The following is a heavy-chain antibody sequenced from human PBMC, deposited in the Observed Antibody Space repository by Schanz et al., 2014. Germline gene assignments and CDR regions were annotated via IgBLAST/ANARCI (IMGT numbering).Heavy chain of an antibody. CDR2: ISYSGST. CDR1: GGSVSSGGDY. Sequence: QVQLQESGPGLVKPSQTLSLTCTVSGGSVSSGGDYWSWIRQHPGKGLEWIGFISYSGSTYYNPSLKSRVTISVDTSKNQFSRKVRSVTAADTAVYYCARDSLRGATGGYGMDVWGQGTTVTVSS. D-gene: IGHD2-8*02. CDR3: ARDSLRGATGGYGMDV. J-gene: IGHJ6*02. V-gene: IGHV4-31*03.